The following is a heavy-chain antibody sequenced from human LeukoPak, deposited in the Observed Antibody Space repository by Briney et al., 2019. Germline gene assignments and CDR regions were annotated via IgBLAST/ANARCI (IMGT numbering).Heavy chain of an antibody. J-gene: IGHJ3*02. CDR1: VDSFSRYY. V-gene: IGHV4-59*01. CDR3: ARHESGYDAFDI. D-gene: IGHD1-26*01. CDR2: IYYSGST. Sequence: PSETLSLTCTVSVDSFSRYYWSWLRQPPGKGLEWIGYIYYSGSTNFNPSLKSRVSISVDTSKNEFSLRLSSMTAADTAVYYCARHESGYDAFDIWGQGTMVTVSS.